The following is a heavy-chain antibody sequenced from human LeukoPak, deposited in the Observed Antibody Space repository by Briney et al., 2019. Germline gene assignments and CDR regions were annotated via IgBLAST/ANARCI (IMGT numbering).Heavy chain of an antibody. D-gene: IGHD3-22*01. CDR3: ARARGRYYYDSSGYLYFDY. J-gene: IGHJ4*02. V-gene: IGHV4-34*01. CDR1: GGSFSGYY. Sequence: PSETLSLTCAVYGGSFSGYYWSWIRQPPGKGLEWIGEINHSGSTNYNPSLKSRVTISVDTSKNQFSLKLSSVTAADTAVYYCARARGRYYYDSSGYLYFDYWGQGTLVTVSS. CDR2: INHSGST.